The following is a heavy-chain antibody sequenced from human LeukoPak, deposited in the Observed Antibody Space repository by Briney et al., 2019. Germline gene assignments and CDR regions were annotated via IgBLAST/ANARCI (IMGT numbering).Heavy chain of an antibody. CDR2: IYYSGST. CDR3: AKGASSWFGELWTPWGLFFDY. CDR1: GGSISSYY. V-gene: IGHV4-59*08. J-gene: IGHJ4*02. D-gene: IGHD3-10*01. Sequence: SETLSLTCTVSGGSISSYYWSWIRQPPGKGLEWIGYIYYSGSTNYNPSLKSRVTISVDTSKNQFSLKLSSVTAADTAVYYCAKGASSWFGELWTPWGLFFDYWGQGTLVTVSS.